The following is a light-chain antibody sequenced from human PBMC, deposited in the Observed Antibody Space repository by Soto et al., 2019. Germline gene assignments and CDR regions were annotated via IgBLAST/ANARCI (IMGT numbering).Light chain of an antibody. CDR1: QSISGY. J-gene: IGKJ2*01. CDR3: RQSYTVPYT. CDR2: AAS. V-gene: IGKV1-39*01. Sequence: DIQMTQSPSSLYASVGDRVTITCRASQSISGYLNWYYQRPGKAPKLLISAASTLQSGVPSRFSGSGSGTDFTLTISSLQPEDSATYYCRQSYTVPYTFGQGTKLEVK.